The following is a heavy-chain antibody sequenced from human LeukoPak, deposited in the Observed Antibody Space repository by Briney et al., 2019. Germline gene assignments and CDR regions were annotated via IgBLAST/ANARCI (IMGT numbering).Heavy chain of an antibody. J-gene: IGHJ6*02. V-gene: IGHV3-7*02. D-gene: IGHD2/OR15-2a*01. CDR1: GFTFSSYW. Sequence: GGSLRLSCAASGFTFSSYWMSWVRQAPGKGLEGVANIKQDGSENYYVAPVKGRFTISRDNAKNSLYLQMNSLRAEDTAVYYCARPPSISNPYFGLDVWGQGTTVTVSS. CDR2: IKQDGSEN. CDR3: ARPPSISNPYFGLDV.